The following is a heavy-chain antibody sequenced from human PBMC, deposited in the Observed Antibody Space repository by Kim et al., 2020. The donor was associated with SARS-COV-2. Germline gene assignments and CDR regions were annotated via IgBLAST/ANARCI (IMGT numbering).Heavy chain of an antibody. D-gene: IGHD3-10*01. V-gene: IGHV3-7*03. Sequence: GGSLRLSCAASGFSFSSYWMAWVRQAPGKGLEWVANIKQDGSEKNYVDSVRGRFTISRDNAENSLYLQMNSLRAEDTAVYYCARDTWGVLDYWGQGTLVTVSS. CDR1: GFSFSSYW. J-gene: IGHJ4*02. CDR3: ARDTWGVLDY. CDR2: IKQDGSEK.